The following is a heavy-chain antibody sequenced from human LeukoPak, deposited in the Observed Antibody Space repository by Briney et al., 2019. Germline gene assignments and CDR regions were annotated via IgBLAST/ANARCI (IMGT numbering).Heavy chain of an antibody. CDR1: GFTFSSYS. CDR3: ARAFGYSYGTDY. J-gene: IGHJ4*02. Sequence: KPGGSLRLSCAASGFTFSSYSMNWVRQAPGKGLEWVSSISSSSYIYYADSVKGRFTISRDNAMNSLYLQMNSLRAEDTAVYYCARAFGYSYGTDYWGQGTLVTVSS. V-gene: IGHV3-21*01. CDR2: ISSSSYI. D-gene: IGHD5-18*01.